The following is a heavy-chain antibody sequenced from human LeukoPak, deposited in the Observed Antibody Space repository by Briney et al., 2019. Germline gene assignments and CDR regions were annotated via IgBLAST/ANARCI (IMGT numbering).Heavy chain of an antibody. CDR3: ASIAGAGTNFGY. V-gene: IGHV4-39*01. D-gene: IGHD6-19*01. CDR1: GGSISSSSYY. CDR2: IYYSGST. J-gene: IGHJ4*02. Sequence: SETLSLTCTVSGGSISSSSYYWGWIRQPPGKGLEWIGSIYYSGSTYYNPSLKSRVTISVDTSKNQFSLKLNTVIAADTAVYYCASIAGAGTNFGYWGQGTLVTVSS.